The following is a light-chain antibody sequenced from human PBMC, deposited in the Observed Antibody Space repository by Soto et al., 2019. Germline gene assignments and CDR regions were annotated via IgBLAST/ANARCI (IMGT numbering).Light chain of an antibody. V-gene: IGKV3-20*01. J-gene: IGKJ2*01. CDR2: GAS. Sequence: EIVLTQSPGTLSLSPGERATLSSRASQSVSSSYLAWYQQRPGQAPRLLIFGASSRATGVPDRFSGSGSGTDFTLTISRLEPEDFVVYYCQQFGTSPMFTFGQGTKLEI. CDR3: QQFGTSPMFT. CDR1: QSVSSSY.